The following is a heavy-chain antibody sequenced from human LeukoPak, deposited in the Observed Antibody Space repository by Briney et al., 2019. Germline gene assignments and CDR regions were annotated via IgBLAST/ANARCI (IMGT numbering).Heavy chain of an antibody. D-gene: IGHD6-19*01. V-gene: IGHV4-34*01. CDR1: GGSFSGYY. CDR3: ARSGWSIVLDY. J-gene: IGHJ4*02. CDR2: INHSGST. Sequence: SETLSLTCAVYGGSFSGYYWSWLRQPPGKGLEWIGEINHSGSTNYNPSLKSRVTISVDTSKNQFSLKLSSVTAADTAVYYCARSGWSIVLDYWGQGALVTVSS.